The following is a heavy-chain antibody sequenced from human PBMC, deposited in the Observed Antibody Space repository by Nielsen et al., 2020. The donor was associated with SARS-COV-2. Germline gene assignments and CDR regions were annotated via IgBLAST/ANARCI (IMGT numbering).Heavy chain of an antibody. J-gene: IGHJ3*02. D-gene: IGHD5-12*01. V-gene: IGHV3-30-3*01. CDR1: GFTFSSYA. Sequence: GESLKISCAASGFTFSSYAMHWVRQAPGKGLEWVAVISYDGSNKYYADSVKGRFTISRDNSKNTLYLQMNSLRAEDTAVYYCARGVIVATIPTIWGQGTMVTVSS. CDR2: ISYDGSNK. CDR3: ARGVIVATIPTI.